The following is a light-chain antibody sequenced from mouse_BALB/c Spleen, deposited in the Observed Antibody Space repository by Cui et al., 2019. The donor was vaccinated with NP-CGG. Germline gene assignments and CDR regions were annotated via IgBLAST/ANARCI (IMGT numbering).Light chain of an antibody. CDR3: ALWYSNHWV. V-gene: IGLV1*01. CDR1: TGAVTTSNY. Sequence: QAVATDESALTTSPGETVTLTCRSSTGAVTTSNYANWVQEKPDHLFTGLIGGTNNRPPGVPARFSGSLIGDKAALTITGAQTEDEAIYFCALWYSNHWVFGGGTKLTVL. J-gene: IGLJ1*01. CDR2: GTN.